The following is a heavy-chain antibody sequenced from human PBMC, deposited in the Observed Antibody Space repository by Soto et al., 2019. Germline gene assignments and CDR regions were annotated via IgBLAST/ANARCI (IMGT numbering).Heavy chain of an antibody. V-gene: IGHV4-39*01. J-gene: IGHJ4*02. Sequence: SETLSLTCTVSGGSISSSSYYWGWIRQPPGKGLEWIGSIYYSGSTYYNPSLKSRVTISVDTSKNQFSLKLSSVTAADTAVYHCARHSDVQLERRFDYWGQGTLVTVSS. CDR1: GGSISSSSYY. D-gene: IGHD1-1*01. CDR2: IYYSGST. CDR3: ARHSDVQLERRFDY.